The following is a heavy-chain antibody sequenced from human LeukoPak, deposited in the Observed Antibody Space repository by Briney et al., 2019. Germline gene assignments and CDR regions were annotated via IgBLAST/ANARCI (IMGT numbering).Heavy chain of an antibody. CDR2: ISGSGGST. V-gene: IGHV3-23*01. CDR1: GFTFSSYA. CDR3: AKDGGYSSSWYGNLYYFDY. Sequence: GGSLRLSCAASGFTFSSYAMSWVRQAPGKGLEWVSAISGSGGSTHYADSVKGRFTISRDNSKNTLYLQMNSLRAEDTAVYYCAKDGGYSSSWYGNLYYFDYWGQGTLVTVSS. D-gene: IGHD6-13*01. J-gene: IGHJ4*02.